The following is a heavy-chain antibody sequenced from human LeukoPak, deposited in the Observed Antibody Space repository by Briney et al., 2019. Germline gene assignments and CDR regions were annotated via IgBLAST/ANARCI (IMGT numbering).Heavy chain of an antibody. CDR1: GFTFSDYY. CDR2: IYSDGRT. J-gene: IGHJ5*02. CDR3: ARATTVVPRGWFDP. V-gene: IGHV3-66*01. Sequence: GGSLRLSCEASGFTFSDYYMNWVRQAPGKGLECVSVIYSDGRTFYADSVRGRFTISRDSSKNTVLLQMNSLRVEDTAVYYCARATTVVPRGWFDPWGQGTLLIVSS. D-gene: IGHD4-23*01.